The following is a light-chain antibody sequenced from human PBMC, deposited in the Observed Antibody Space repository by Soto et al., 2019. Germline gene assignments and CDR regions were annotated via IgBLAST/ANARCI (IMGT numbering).Light chain of an antibody. CDR3: QQYNDWPLT. V-gene: IGKV3-15*01. CDR2: DAS. Sequence: EIVLTQSPAILSVSPGERATLSCRASQSISRSLAWYQQKPGQAPRLLISDASTRATGIPARFSGSGSGTDFTLTIISLQSEDSAVYYCQQYNDWPLTFGGGTKVDIK. CDR1: QSISRS. J-gene: IGKJ4*01.